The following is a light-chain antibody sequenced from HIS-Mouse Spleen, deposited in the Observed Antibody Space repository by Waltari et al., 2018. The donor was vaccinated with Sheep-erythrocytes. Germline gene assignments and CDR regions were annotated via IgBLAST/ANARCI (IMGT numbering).Light chain of an antibody. J-gene: IGLJ1*01. CDR3: CSYAGSYNHV. V-gene: IGLV2-11*01. Sequence: QSALTQPRSASGSPGQSVTISCTGTSSDFGGYNYVSWYQPHPGKAPNLMIYDVSKRPSGVPDRFSGSKSGNTASLTISGLQAEDEADYYCCSYAGSYNHVFATGTKVTVL. CDR1: SSDFGGYNY. CDR2: DVS.